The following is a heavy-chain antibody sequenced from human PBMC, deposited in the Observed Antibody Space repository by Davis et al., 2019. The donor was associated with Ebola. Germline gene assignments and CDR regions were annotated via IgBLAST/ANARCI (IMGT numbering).Heavy chain of an antibody. J-gene: IGHJ4*02. CDR2: IKQDGSEK. CDR1: GFTFSSYW. V-gene: IGHV3-7*01. Sequence: GESLKISCAASGFTFSSYWMSWVRQAPGKGLEWVANIKQDGSEKYYVDSVKGRFTISRDNAKNSLYLQMNSLRAEDTAVYYCAKEGRWELFVDYWGQGTLVTVSS. D-gene: IGHD1-26*01. CDR3: AKEGRWELFVDY.